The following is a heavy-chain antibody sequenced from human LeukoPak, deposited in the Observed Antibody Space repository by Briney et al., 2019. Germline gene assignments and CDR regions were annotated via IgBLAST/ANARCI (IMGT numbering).Heavy chain of an antibody. V-gene: IGHV1-18*01. CDR3: ARNSPMITFGGVIVDGPENDY. Sequence: ASVKVSCKASGYTFTSYGISWVRQAPGQGLEWMGWISAYNGNTNYAQKLQGRVTMTTDTSTSTAYMELRSLRSDDTAVYYCARNSPMITFGGVIVDGPENDYWGQGTLVTVSS. J-gene: IGHJ4*02. CDR1: GYTFTSYG. CDR2: ISAYNGNT. D-gene: IGHD3-16*02.